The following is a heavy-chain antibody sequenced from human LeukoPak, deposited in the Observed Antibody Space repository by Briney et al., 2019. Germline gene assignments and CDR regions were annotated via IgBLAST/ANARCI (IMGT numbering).Heavy chain of an antibody. D-gene: IGHD3-10*01. CDR3: AKFGLAGSGRYHDAFDI. CDR1: GFTFSSYG. Sequence: PGGSLRLSCAASGFTFSSYGMTWVRQAPGKGLEWVSAISGSGGSTYYADSVKGRSTISRDNSKNTLYLQMNSLRAEDTAVYYCAKFGLAGSGRYHDAFDIWAKGQWSPSLQ. CDR2: ISGSGGST. J-gene: IGHJ3*02. V-gene: IGHV3-23*01.